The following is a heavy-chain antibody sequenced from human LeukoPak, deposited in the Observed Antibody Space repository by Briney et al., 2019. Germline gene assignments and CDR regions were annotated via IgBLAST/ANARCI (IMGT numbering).Heavy chain of an antibody. CDR1: GGSISSGSYY. V-gene: IGHV4-61*02. CDR3: ARDARIGGDIVVRLYYYYYMDV. CDR2: IYTSGST. Sequence: SQTLSLTCTVSGGSISSGSYYWSWIRQPAGKGLEWIGRIYTSGSTNYNPSLKSRVTISVDTSKDQFSLKLSSVTAADTAVYYCARDARIGGDIVVRLYYYYYMDVWGKGTTVTVSS. D-gene: IGHD2-2*01. J-gene: IGHJ6*03.